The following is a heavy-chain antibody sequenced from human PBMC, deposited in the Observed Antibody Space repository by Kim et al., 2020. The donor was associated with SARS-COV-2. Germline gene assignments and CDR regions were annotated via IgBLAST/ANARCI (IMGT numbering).Heavy chain of an antibody. V-gene: IGHV4-34*01. CDR3: ARALKLTGYYRGLGY. CDR1: GGSFSGYY. J-gene: IGHJ4*02. Sequence: SETLSLTCAVYGGSFSGYYWSWIRQPPGKGLEWIGEINHSGSTNYNPSLKSRVTISVDTSKNQFSLKLSSVTAADTAVYYCARALKLTGYYRGLGYWGQGTLVTVSS. CDR2: INHSGST. D-gene: IGHD3-9*01.